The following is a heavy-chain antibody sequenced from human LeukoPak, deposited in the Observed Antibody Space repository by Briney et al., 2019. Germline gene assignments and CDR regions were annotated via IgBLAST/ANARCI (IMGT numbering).Heavy chain of an antibody. CDR2: ISSSSRTI. CDR3: ARGETRSDV. D-gene: IGHD3-3*01. Sequence: PGGSLRLSCGVSGFTFSSYSMNWVRQTPGKGLEWVSYISSSSRTIYYADSVKGRFTISRDNAKNSLYLQMNSLRDEDTAVYYCARGETRSDVWGQGTTVTVSS. CDR1: GFTFSSYS. V-gene: IGHV3-48*02. J-gene: IGHJ6*02.